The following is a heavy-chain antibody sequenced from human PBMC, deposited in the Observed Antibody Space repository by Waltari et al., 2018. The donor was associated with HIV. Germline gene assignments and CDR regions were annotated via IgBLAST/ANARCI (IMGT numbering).Heavy chain of an antibody. V-gene: IGHV1-24*01. D-gene: IGHD3-10*01. J-gene: IGHJ6*02. CDR3: ATDFSGMVRAYSYYSLDV. CDR1: GYTLTELS. CDR2: FDPEDDET. Sequence: QVQLVQSGAEVKKSGASVKVSCKVSGYTLTELSMHWVRQAPGKGLEWMGNFDPEDDETIYAQKFQGRITMTEDTSSDTAYMELSSLTSGDTAVYYCATDFSGMVRAYSYYSLDVWGQGTTVTVSS.